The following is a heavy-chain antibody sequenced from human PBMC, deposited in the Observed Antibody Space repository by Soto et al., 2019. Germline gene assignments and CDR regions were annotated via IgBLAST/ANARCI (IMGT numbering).Heavy chain of an antibody. V-gene: IGHV3-30*18. CDR1: GFTFSSYW. J-gene: IGHJ6*02. CDR3: AKDVLRFLEWLAFYGMDV. CDR2: ISYDGSNK. Sequence: LRLSCAASGFTFSSYWMSWVRQAPGKGLEWVAVISYDGSNKYYADSVKGRFTISRDNSKNTLYLQMNSLRAEDTAVYYCAKDVLRFLEWLAFYGMDVWGQGTTVTVSS. D-gene: IGHD3-3*01.